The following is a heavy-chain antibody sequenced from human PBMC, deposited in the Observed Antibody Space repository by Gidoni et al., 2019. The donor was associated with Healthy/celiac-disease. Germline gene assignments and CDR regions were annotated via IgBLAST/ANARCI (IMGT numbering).Heavy chain of an antibody. J-gene: IGHJ4*02. Sequence: EVPLVESGGGLVQPGGSLYLSCAASGFTFSDSALHWVRQASGKGLGWVVRIRSKANSYATTYAASVKGRFTISRDDSKNTAYLQMNSLKTEDTAVYYCSSLNGYYAGSDYWGQGTLVTVSS. CDR2: IRSKANSYAT. D-gene: IGHD3-9*01. CDR1: GFTFSDSA. V-gene: IGHV3-73*02. CDR3: SSLNGYYAGSDY.